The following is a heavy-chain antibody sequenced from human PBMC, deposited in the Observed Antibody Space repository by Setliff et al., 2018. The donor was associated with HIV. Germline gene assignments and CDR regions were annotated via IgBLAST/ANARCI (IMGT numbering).Heavy chain of an antibody. V-gene: IGHV1-18*01. CDR2: ISAYNGYT. J-gene: IGHJ6*04. Sequence: ASVKVSCKASGYTFTSYGISWVRQAPGQGLEWMGWISAYNGYTNYAQKLQGRVTMTTDTSTSTANMELSRLRSDDTAMYYCARDRVDFWSDMDVWGKGTTVTVSS. D-gene: IGHD3-3*01. CDR3: ARDRVDFWSDMDV. CDR1: GYTFTSYG.